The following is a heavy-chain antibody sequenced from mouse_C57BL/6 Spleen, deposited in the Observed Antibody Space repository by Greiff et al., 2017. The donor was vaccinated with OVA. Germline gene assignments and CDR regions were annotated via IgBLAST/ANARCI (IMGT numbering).Heavy chain of an antibody. D-gene: IGHD1-1*01. Sequence: EVQVVESGGGLVKPGGSLKLSCAASGFTFSDYGMHWVRQAPEKGLEWVAYISSGSSTIYYADTVKGRFTISRDNAKNTLFLQMTSLRSEDTAMYYCARQGSNPFAYWGQGTLVTVSA. CDR1: GFTFSDYG. CDR3: ARQGSNPFAY. V-gene: IGHV5-17*01. J-gene: IGHJ3*01. CDR2: ISSGSSTI.